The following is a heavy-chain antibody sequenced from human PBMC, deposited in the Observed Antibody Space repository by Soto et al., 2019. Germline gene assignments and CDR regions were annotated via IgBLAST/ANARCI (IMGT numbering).Heavy chain of an antibody. D-gene: IGHD2-8*01. Sequence: GESLKISCKGSGYSFTSYWIGWVRQMPGKGLEWMGIIYPGDSDTRYSPSFQGQVTISADKSISTAYLQWSSLKASETAMYYCARRIKGCTNGVCYYYYGMDVWGQGTTVTVSS. CDR3: ARRIKGCTNGVCYYYYGMDV. CDR1: GYSFTSYW. CDR2: IYPGDSDT. J-gene: IGHJ6*02. V-gene: IGHV5-51*01.